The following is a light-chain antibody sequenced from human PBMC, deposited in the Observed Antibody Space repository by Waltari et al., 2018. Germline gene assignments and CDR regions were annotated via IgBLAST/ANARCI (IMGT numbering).Light chain of an antibody. CDR3: QVWDRDTDHRV. CDR1: NRGDKN. J-gene: IGLJ2*01. V-gene: IGLV3-21*04. CDR2: FDH. Sequence: SYVLTQPPSVSVAPGQTARIPCGGHNRGDKNVLWYQHKPGQAPMVVIYFDHDRPSGIPERFSGSNSGNTATLTISTVEAEDEADYYCQVWDRDTDHRVFGGGTKLTVL.